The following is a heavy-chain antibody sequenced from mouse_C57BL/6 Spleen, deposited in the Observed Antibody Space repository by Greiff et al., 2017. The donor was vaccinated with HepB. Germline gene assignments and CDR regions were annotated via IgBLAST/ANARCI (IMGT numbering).Heavy chain of an antibody. CDR3: ARYYSNYDYAMDY. D-gene: IGHD2-5*01. Sequence: VQLQQSGPELVKPGASVKMSCKASGYTFTDYNMHWVKQSHGKSLEWIGYINPNNGGTSYNQKFKGKATLIVNKSSSTAYMELRSLTSEDSAVYYCARYYSNYDYAMDYWGQGTSVTVSS. V-gene: IGHV1-22*01. CDR1: GYTFTDYN. J-gene: IGHJ4*01. CDR2: INPNNGGT.